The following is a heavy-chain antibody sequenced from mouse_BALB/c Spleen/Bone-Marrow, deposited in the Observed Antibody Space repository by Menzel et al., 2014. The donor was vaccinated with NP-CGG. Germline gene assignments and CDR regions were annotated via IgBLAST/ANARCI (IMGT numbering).Heavy chain of an antibody. D-gene: IGHD2-3*01. Sequence: EVKLMESGGGLVQPGGSLKLSCAASGFDFSGFWMGWVRRAPGKGLEWIGEINPNSRTINYTPSLKDRFIISRDNAKNTLYLQMSKVRSEDTALYYCARLGYYGGFAYWGQGTLVTVSA. V-gene: IGHV4-1*02. J-gene: IGHJ3*01. CDR1: GFDFSGFW. CDR3: ARLGYYGGFAY. CDR2: INPNSRTI.